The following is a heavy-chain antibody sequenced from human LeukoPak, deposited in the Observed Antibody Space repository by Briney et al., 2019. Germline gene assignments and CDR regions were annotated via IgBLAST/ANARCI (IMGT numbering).Heavy chain of an antibody. D-gene: IGHD5-18*01. J-gene: IGHJ4*02. CDR2: IYPGDSDT. V-gene: IGHV5-51*01. CDR3: ARRRGYSWHSVFLTTTLNFDY. CDR1: GYRFASHW. Sequence: GESLKISCQGYGYRFASHWIGWVRQMPGKGLEWMGIIYPGDSDTRYSPSFQGQVTISADKSISTAYLQWSSLKASDTAMYYCARRRGYSWHSVFLTTTLNFDYWGQGTLVTVSS.